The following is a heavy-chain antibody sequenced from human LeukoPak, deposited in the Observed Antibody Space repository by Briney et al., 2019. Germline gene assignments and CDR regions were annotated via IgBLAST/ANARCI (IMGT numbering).Heavy chain of an antibody. CDR2: IYYSGST. CDR3: ARSGLIFGVYYYMDV. Sequence: SETLSLTCTVSGRSISSYYWSWIRQPPGKGLEWIGYIYYSGSTNYNPSLKSRVTISVDTSKNQFSLKLSSVTAADTAVYYCARSGLIFGVYYYMDVWGKGTTVTVSS. J-gene: IGHJ6*03. D-gene: IGHD3-3*01. V-gene: IGHV4-59*01. CDR1: GRSISSYY.